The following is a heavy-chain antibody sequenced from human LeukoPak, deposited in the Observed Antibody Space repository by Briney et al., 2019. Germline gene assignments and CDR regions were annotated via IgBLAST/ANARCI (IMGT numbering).Heavy chain of an antibody. V-gene: IGHV4-39*07. D-gene: IGHD5-12*01. CDR1: GGSISSYY. CDR3: ARRTGWLRFNWFDP. J-gene: IGHJ5*02. CDR2: IYYSGST. Sequence: SETLSLTCTVSGGSISSYYWSWIRQPPGKGLEWIGSIYYSGSTYYNPSLKSRVTISVDTSKNQFSLKLSSVTAADTAVYYCARRTGWLRFNWFDPWGQGTLVTVSS.